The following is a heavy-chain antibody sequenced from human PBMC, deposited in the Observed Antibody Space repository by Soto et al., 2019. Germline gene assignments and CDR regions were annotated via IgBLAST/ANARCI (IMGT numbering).Heavy chain of an antibody. D-gene: IGHD3-10*01. CDR3: ARVPPRPGELKGVGESDY. V-gene: IGHV1-46*01. CDR1: GYTFTSYY. CDR2: INPSGGST. J-gene: IGHJ4*02. Sequence: ASVKVSCKASGYTFTSYYMHWVRQAPGQGLEWMGIINPSGGSTSYAQKFQGRVTMTRDTSTSTVYMELSSLRSEDTAVYYCARVPPRPGELKGVGESDYWGQGTLVTVSS.